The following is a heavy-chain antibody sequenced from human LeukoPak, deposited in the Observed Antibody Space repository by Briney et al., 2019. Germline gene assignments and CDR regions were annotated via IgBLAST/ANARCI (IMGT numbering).Heavy chain of an antibody. J-gene: IGHJ4*02. CDR1: GFTFSSYG. D-gene: IGHD3-10*01. CDR3: AKDTAYYYGSGSTGFDY. Sequence: GGSLRLSCAASGFTFSSYGMSWVRQAPGKGLEWVSAISGSGGSTYYADSVKGRFTISRDNSKNTLYLQMNSLRAEDTAVYYCAKDTAYYYGSGSTGFDYWGQGTLVTVSS. CDR2: ISGSGGST. V-gene: IGHV3-23*01.